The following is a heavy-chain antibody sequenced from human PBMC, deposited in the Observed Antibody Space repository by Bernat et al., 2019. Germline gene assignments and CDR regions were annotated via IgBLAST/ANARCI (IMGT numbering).Heavy chain of an antibody. D-gene: IGHD3-10*01. J-gene: IGHJ5*02. CDR1: GYTFTSYA. CDR2: INAGNGNT. CDR3: ERDDYGSGSYSVYNWFDH. Sequence: QVQLVQSGAEVKKPGASVKVSCKASGYTFTSYAMHWVRQAPGQRLEWMGWINAGNGNTKYSQKFQGRVTITRDTSASTAYMELSSLRSEDTAVYYCERDDYGSGSYSVYNWFDHWGQGTLVTVSS. V-gene: IGHV1-3*01.